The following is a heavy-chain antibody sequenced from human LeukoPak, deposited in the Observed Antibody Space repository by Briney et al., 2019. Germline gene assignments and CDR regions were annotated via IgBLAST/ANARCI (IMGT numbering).Heavy chain of an antibody. D-gene: IGHD4-11*01. Sequence: GGSLRLSCAASGFTFTNAGMSWVRQAPGKGLEWVGRIKSKIDGGTTDYTASVKGRFTFSRDDSENTLYLQMNSLKTEDSAVYYCTTDYSKSAPHYYMDVWGKGTTVTVSS. V-gene: IGHV3-15*01. CDR3: TTDYSKSAPHYYMDV. J-gene: IGHJ6*03. CDR2: IKSKIDGGTT. CDR1: GFTFTNAG.